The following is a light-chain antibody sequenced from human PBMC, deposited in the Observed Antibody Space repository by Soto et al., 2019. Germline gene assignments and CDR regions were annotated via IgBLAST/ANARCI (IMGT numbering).Light chain of an antibody. CDR3: QQYRNCPPLT. CDR1: QSVGSA. V-gene: IGKV3-15*01. CDR2: AAS. Sequence: EIVMTQSPATLSVSPGETATLSCRASQSVGSAVAWYQHKPGQAPRLLIVAASIRAPGVPGRFSGGGSGTEFTFTISSLQPEDFAVYYCQQYRNCPPLTFGGGTTVEIK. J-gene: IGKJ4*01.